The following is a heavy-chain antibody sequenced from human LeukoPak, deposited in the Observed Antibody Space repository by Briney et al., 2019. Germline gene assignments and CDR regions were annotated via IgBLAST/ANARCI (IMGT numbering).Heavy chain of an antibody. J-gene: IGHJ4*02. CDR3: AKVMPLYQLQWGLYDY. Sequence: GGSLRLSCAASGFTFSSYAMSWVRQAPGKGLEWVSAISGSGGSTYYADSVKGRFTISRDNSKNTLYLQMNSLRAEDTAIYYCAKVMPLYQLQWGLYDYWGQGTLVTVSS. D-gene: IGHD2-2*01. CDR2: ISGSGGST. CDR1: GFTFSSYA. V-gene: IGHV3-23*01.